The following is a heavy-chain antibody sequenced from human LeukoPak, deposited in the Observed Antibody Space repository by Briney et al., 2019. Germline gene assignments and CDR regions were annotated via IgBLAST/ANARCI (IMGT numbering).Heavy chain of an antibody. CDR2: INSDASVT. CDR1: GFTFSNYW. CDR3: ARVTAVAGTSVGVDA. J-gene: IGHJ4*02. D-gene: IGHD6-19*01. Sequence: GGSLRLSCAASGFTFSNYWMHWVRQTSGKGLVWVSRINSDASVTTYADSVKGRFTISRDNAKNTLYLQMNSLRAEDTAVYYCARVTAVAGTSVGVDAWGQGILVTVSS. V-gene: IGHV3-74*01.